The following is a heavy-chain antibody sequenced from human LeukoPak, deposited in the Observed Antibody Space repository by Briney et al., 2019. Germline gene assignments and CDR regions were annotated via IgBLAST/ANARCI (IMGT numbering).Heavy chain of an antibody. D-gene: IGHD1-26*01. V-gene: IGHV3-49*03. CDR2: IRSKAYGGTT. Sequence: PGGSLRLSCTASGFTFGDYAMSWFRQAPGKGLEWVGFIRSKAYGGTTEYAASVKGRFTISRDDSKSTVYLQMNSLKTEDTAVYYCTTYPIVGARYYFDYWGQGALVTVSS. CDR1: GFTFGDYA. J-gene: IGHJ4*02. CDR3: TTYPIVGARYYFDY.